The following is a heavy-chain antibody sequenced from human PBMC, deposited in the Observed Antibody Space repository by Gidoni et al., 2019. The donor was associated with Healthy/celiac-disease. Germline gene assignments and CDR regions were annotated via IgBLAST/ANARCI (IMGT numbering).Heavy chain of an antibody. CDR3: AKGLRGALDY. CDR2: ISGSGGST. CDR1: GFTFSSYA. J-gene: IGHJ4*01. D-gene: IGHD3-10*01. V-gene: IGHV3-23*01. Sequence: EFQLLVSGGGLVQPGGSLGISCVASGFTFSSYAMSWVHLAPGMGLEWVAAISGSGGSTYYADSVKGRFTISRDNSKNTLYLQMNSLRAEDTAVYYCAKGLRGALDYWGQEPWSPSPQ.